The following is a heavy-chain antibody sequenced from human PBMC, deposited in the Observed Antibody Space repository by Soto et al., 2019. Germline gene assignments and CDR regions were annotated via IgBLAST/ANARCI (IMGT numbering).Heavy chain of an antibody. D-gene: IGHD1-7*01. CDR3: ARANWNSAFDI. V-gene: IGHV4-31*03. J-gene: IGHJ3*02. CDR2: IYYSGST. CDR1: GGSISSGGYY. Sequence: TSETLSLTCTVSGGSISSGGYYWSWIRQHPGKGLEWIGYIYYSGSTYYNPSLKSRVTISVDTSKNQFSLKLSSVTAADTAVYYCARANWNSAFDIWGQGPMVTVSS.